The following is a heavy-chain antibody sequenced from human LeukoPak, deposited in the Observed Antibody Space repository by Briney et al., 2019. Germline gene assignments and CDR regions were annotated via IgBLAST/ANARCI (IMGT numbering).Heavy chain of an antibody. CDR2: INHSGST. J-gene: IGHJ4*02. Sequence: PSETLSLTFAVYGGSSSGYYWSWVRQPPGKGLEWIGEINHSGSTNYNPSRKRRVTISVDTSKNQFSLQLSSVTAADTAVYYCASLVSGCQREFDYWGQGTLVTVSS. CDR1: GGSSSGYY. V-gene: IGHV4-34*01. D-gene: IGHD6-19*01. CDR3: ASLVSGCQREFDY.